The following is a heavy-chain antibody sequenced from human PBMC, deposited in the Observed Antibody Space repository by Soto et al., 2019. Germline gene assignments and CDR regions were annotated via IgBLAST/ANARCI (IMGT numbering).Heavy chain of an antibody. V-gene: IGHV3-66*01. CDR3: ARDPWAADY. J-gene: IGHJ4*01. Sequence: EVQLVESGGGLVQPGGSLRLSCAASGFTVSTKYMSWVRQAPGKGLEWVSVIYSGGSTFYADSVRGRLTITRDNSMNSVNLPMNSLRAEDTAVYYCARDPWAADYLVHGTLVTVSS. D-gene: IGHD3-16*01. CDR2: IYSGGST. CDR1: GFTVSTKY.